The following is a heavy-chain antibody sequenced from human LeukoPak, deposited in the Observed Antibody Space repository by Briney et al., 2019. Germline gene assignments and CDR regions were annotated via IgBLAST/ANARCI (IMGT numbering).Heavy chain of an antibody. Sequence: PGRSLRLSCVASGFTSNTDGMHWVRQAPGKGLDCVAVISHDGANEYYADSVKGRFTISRDISKNTLYLHMSSLRPDDTAVYYCAKGAYSYASGTYYFDYWGQGTLVTVSS. CDR3: AKGAYSYASGTYYFDY. CDR2: ISHDGANE. V-gene: IGHV3-30*18. J-gene: IGHJ4*02. CDR1: GFTSNTDG. D-gene: IGHD3-10*01.